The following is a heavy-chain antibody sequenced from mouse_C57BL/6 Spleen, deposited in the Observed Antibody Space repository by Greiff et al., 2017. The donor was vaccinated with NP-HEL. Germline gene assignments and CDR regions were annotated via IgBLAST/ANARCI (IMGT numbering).Heavy chain of an antibody. D-gene: IGHD4-1*01. J-gene: IGHJ1*03. V-gene: IGHV1-15*01. Sequence: QVQLQQSGAELVRPGASVTLSCKASGYTFTDYEMHWVKQTPVHGLEWIGAIDPETGGTAYNQKFKGKAILTADKSSSTAYMALRSLTSEDSAVYYWTKKRLGRGYFDVWGTGTTVTVSS. CDR2: IDPETGGT. CDR3: TKKRLGRGYFDV. CDR1: GYTFTDYE.